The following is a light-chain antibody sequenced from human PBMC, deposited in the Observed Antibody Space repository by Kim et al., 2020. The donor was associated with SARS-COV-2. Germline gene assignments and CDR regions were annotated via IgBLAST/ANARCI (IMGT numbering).Light chain of an antibody. Sequence: GQSVTMSCNGTSSDVGGYNYVSWYQQHPGKAPKLMIYEVSKRPSGVPDRFSGSKSGNTASLTVSGLQAEDEADYYCSSYAGSNSVVFGGGTKLTVL. CDR1: SSDVGGYNY. CDR2: EVS. CDR3: SSYAGSNSVV. J-gene: IGLJ2*01. V-gene: IGLV2-8*01.